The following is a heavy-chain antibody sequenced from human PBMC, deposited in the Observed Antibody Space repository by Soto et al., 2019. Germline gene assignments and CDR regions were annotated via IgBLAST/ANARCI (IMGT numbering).Heavy chain of an antibody. Sequence: EAQVVESGGTLAQPGGSLRLSCAASGFSLSSQWMHWIRQAPGKGLEWVSRINPDGNTMYADSVKGRFTISRDNAKNTVYLQMNSLRAEDTAMYYCSMSLFGVVHYWGQGTLVTVSS. CDR3: SMSLFGVVHY. D-gene: IGHD3-3*01. CDR1: GFSLSSQW. J-gene: IGHJ4*02. CDR2: INPDGNT. V-gene: IGHV3-74*03.